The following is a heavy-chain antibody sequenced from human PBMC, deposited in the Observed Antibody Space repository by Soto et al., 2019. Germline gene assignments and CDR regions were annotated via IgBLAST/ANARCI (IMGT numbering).Heavy chain of an antibody. CDR1: GFTFSSYN. J-gene: IGHJ4*02. CDR3: ARPRWGSSLYFFDY. CDR2: IGSSNNNI. V-gene: IGHV3-21*01. D-gene: IGHD3-10*01. Sequence: GSLRLSCAASGFTFSSYNMNWVRQAPGKGLEWVSSIGSSNNNIYYEDSVKGRFTISRDNARNSLYLQMNSLRAEDTAVYFCARPRWGSSLYFFDYWGQGTLVTVSS.